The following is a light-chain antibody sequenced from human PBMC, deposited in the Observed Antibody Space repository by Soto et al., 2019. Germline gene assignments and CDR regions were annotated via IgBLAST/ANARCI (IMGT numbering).Light chain of an antibody. J-gene: IGKJ3*01. V-gene: IGKV1-5*01. Sequence: DIQMTQSPSTLSASVGDRVTITCRASQSISSWLAWYQQKPGKAPKLLIYDASSLESGVPSRFSGSGSGTEFSRTISSLQPDDFVTYYCQQYNSYSTFGPGTIVDIK. CDR2: DAS. CDR1: QSISSW. CDR3: QQYNSYST.